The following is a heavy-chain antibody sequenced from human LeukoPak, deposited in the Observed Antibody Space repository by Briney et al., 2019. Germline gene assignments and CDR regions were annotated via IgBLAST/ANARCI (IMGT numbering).Heavy chain of an antibody. CDR3: ATPPTVTRNY. CDR2: ISGSGGRT. Sequence: PGGSLRLSCAASGFTFSSYAMSWVHQAPGKGLGWVSSISGSGGRTYHADSVKGRFTISRDNSKNTLYLQMNSLRAEDTAVYCATPPTVTRNYWGQGILVTVSS. D-gene: IGHD4-17*01. J-gene: IGHJ4*02. V-gene: IGHV3-23*01. CDR1: GFTFSSYA.